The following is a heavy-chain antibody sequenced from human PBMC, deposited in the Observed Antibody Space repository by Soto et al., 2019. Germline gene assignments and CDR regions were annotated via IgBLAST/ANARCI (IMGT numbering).Heavy chain of an antibody. Sequence: GGSLRLSCAASGFTFSSYAMHWVRQAPGKGLEWVAVISYDGSNKYYADSVKGRFTISRDNSKNTLYLQMDSLRAEDTAVYYCARVLSSDILTGYPQYFDYWGQGTLVTVS. J-gene: IGHJ4*02. CDR2: ISYDGSNK. D-gene: IGHD3-9*01. V-gene: IGHV3-30-3*01. CDR3: ARVLSSDILTGYPQYFDY. CDR1: GFTFSSYA.